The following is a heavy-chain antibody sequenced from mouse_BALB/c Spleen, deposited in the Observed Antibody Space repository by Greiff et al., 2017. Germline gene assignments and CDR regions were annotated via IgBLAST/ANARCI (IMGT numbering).Heavy chain of an antibody. D-gene: IGHD2-14*01. J-gene: IGHJ4*01. CDR2: IDPANGNT. Sequence: EVHLVESGAELVKPGASVKLSCTASGFNIKDTYMHWVKQRPEQGLEWIGRIDPANGNTKYDPKFQGKATITADTSSNTAYLQLSSLTSEDTAVYYCARGYDVGAMDYWGQGTSVTVSS. CDR3: ARGYDVGAMDY. V-gene: IGHV14-3*02. CDR1: GFNIKDTY.